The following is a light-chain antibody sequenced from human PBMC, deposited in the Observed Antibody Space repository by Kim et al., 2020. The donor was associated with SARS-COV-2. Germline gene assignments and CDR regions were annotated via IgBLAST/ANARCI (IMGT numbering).Light chain of an antibody. Sequence: VSPGERATLSGMASRSVSSNLAWYQQKPGQAPRLLIYGASTRATGIPARFSGSGSGTEFTLTIGSLQSEDFSVYYCQQYNNWPHTFGQGTKVDIK. V-gene: IGKV3-15*01. J-gene: IGKJ1*01. CDR1: RSVSSN. CDR3: QQYNNWPHT. CDR2: GAS.